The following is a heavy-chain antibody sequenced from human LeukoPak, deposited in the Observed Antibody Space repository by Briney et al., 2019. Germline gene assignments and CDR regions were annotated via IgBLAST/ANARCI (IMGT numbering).Heavy chain of an antibody. CDR1: GYTFSSYD. D-gene: IGHD3-10*01. J-gene: IGHJ5*02. CDR3: ARVKRFPTVWFDP. CDR2: MNPISGST. V-gene: IGHV1-8*01. Sequence: GASVKVSCKASGYTFSSYDINWVRQAAGQGVEWMGWMNPISGSTAYAQKFQGRVTMTRDTSITTAFMELSSLRSDDTAIYYCARVKRFPTVWFDPWGQGTLVTVSS.